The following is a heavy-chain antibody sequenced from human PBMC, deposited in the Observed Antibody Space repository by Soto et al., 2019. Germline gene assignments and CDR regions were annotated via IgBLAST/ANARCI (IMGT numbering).Heavy chain of an antibody. V-gene: IGHV4-31*03. J-gene: IGHJ4*02. Sequence: QVQLQESGPGLVKPSQTLSLTCNVSVGAITNDGYYWSWIRQHPGKALEWIGNIHYSGVTYYNPTLKSRAAISVDISKPQFSLKLNSVTAADTAFYYCASLDLCYDYWGQGILVTVSS. D-gene: IGHD2-15*01. CDR3: ASLDLCYDY. CDR2: IHYSGVT. CDR1: VGAITNDGYY.